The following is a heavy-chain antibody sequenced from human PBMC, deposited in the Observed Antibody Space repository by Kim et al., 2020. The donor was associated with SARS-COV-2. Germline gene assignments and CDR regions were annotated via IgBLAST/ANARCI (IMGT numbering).Heavy chain of an antibody. V-gene: IGHV1-2*06. D-gene: IGHD5-12*01. CDR1: GYTFTGSY. Sequence: ASVKVSCKASGYTFTGSYIHWVRQAPGQGLEWMGRINSLSGGTNYAQTLQGRVTVTRDSSVNTVYLEVSGLTSADTAIYYCARATSGHGFDNWGQGTLVTVSP. CDR3: ARATSGHGFDN. J-gene: IGHJ4*02. CDR2: INSLSGGT.